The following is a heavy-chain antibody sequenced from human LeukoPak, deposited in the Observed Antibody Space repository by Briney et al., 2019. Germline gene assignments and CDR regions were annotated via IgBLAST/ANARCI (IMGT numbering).Heavy chain of an antibody. CDR1: GGTFSSYA. CDR3: ARGGSSSLGSFDY. D-gene: IGHD6-13*01. J-gene: IGHJ4*02. Sequence: GASVKVSCKASGGTFSSYAISWVRQAPGQGLEWMGGIIPIFGTANYAQKFQGRVTITADESTSTAYMELSSLRSEDTAAYYCARGGSSSLGSFDYWGQGTLVTVSS. CDR2: IIPIFGTA. V-gene: IGHV1-69*13.